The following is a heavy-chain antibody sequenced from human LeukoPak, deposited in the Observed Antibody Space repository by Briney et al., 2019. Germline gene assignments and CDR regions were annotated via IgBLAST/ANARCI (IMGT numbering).Heavy chain of an antibody. CDR3: TRTLIDSRPEVPDQY. Sequence: GGSLRLSCAASGFTFDDYGMSWVRQAPGKGLEWVSAISGSGGSTYYADSVKGRFTISRDNSKNTLYLQMNSLRAEDTAVYYCTRTLIDSRPEVPDQYWGQGTLVTVSS. D-gene: IGHD4-11*01. J-gene: IGHJ4*02. CDR1: GFTFDDYG. V-gene: IGHV3-23*01. CDR2: ISGSGGST.